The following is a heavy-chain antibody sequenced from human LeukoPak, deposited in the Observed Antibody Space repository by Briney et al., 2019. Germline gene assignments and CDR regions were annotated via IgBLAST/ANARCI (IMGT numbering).Heavy chain of an antibody. CDR2: TWFDGSSE. Sequence: GGSLRLSCATSGFTFSNFAMHWVRQTPGKGLEWVALTWFDGSSEYYADSVKGRFTISRDNSKNTLHLQMSSLRAEDTAVYYCARVQWELRGVGSYFEYWGQGALVTVSS. D-gene: IGHD1-26*01. CDR1: GFTFSNFA. J-gene: IGHJ4*02. CDR3: ARVQWELRGVGSYFEY. V-gene: IGHV3-33*01.